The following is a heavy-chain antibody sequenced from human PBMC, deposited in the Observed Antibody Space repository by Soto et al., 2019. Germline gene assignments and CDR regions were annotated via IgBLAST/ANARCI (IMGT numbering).Heavy chain of an antibody. V-gene: IGHV3-30*04. CDR2: ISYEGSNS. J-gene: IGHJ6*02. D-gene: IGHD2-15*01. CDR1: ASTFSNYI. CDR3: AGGDNYYALGV. Sequence: QLQLVESGGGVVQPGRSLRLSCAASASTFSNYIMHWVRQAPGKGLEWVAFISYEGSNSNYADCVEGRFTISRANPKNRLCMQVSSLRPDDTAVYYWAGGDNYYALGVWGQGTTVTVSS.